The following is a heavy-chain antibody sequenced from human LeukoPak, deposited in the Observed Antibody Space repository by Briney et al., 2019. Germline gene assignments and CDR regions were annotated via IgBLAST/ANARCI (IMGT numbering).Heavy chain of an antibody. CDR1: GFPFSDYH. Sequence: PGGSLTLSCVASGFPFSDYHMSWIRQAPGEGMEWVSYIYFTGDVIYYADSVKGRFTISRDNAKNSLYLQMNSLKAEDTAVYYCARDDMLERPSFDIWGQGTVVTVSS. D-gene: IGHD1-1*01. J-gene: IGHJ3*02. CDR3: ARDDMLERPSFDI. V-gene: IGHV3-11*01. CDR2: IYFTGDVI.